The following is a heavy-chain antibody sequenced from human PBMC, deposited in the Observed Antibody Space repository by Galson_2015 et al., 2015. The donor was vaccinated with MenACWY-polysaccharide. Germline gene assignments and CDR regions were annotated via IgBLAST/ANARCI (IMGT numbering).Heavy chain of an antibody. D-gene: IGHD6-13*01. Sequence: SLRLSCAGSGYTFNSAWMNWVRHAPGKGLEWVALIRTQSEGRTAYATPVKVRFTISRDDSNNALYLHMNNLKPEDTAMYYCTADVPEQLAHIDYWGQGTLVTVSS. J-gene: IGHJ4*02. CDR1: GYTFNSAW. CDR2: IRTQSEGRT. CDR3: TADVPEQLAHIDY. V-gene: IGHV3-15*01.